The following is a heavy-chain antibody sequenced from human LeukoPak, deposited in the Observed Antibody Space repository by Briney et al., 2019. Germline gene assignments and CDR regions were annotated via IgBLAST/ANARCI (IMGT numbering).Heavy chain of an antibody. CDR2: ISPDNGNT. CDR3: ARGGYYYDSSGYQHDAFDI. CDR1: GYTFTIHG. V-gene: IGHV1-18*01. J-gene: IGHJ3*02. Sequence: ASVKVSCKASGYTFTIHGFTWVRQAPGQGLEWMGWISPDNGNTHYARKFRGRIAMTTDTSTSTAYMELSRLRSDDTAVYYCARGGYYYDSSGYQHDAFDIWGQGTMVTVSS. D-gene: IGHD3-22*01.